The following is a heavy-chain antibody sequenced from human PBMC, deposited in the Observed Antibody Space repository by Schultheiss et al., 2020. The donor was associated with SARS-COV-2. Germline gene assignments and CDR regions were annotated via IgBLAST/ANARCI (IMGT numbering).Heavy chain of an antibody. CDR1: GGSISSYY. Sequence: SQTLSLTCTVSGGSISSYYWSWIRQPPGKGLEWIVYIYYSGSTNYNPSLKSRVTISVDTSKNQFSLKLSSVTAADTAVYYCARGGLSYGMDVWGQGTTVTVSS. V-gene: IGHV4-59*01. CDR2: IYYSGST. CDR3: ARGGLSYGMDV. J-gene: IGHJ6*02. D-gene: IGHD3/OR15-3a*01.